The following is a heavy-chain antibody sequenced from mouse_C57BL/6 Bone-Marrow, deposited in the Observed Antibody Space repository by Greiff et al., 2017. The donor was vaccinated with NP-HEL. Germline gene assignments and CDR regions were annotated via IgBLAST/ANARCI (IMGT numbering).Heavy chain of an antibody. Sequence: EVQVVESGGGLVKPGGSLKLSCAASGFTFSDYGMHWVRQAPEKGLEWVAYISSGSSTIYYADTVKGRFTISRDNAKNTLFLQMTSLRSEDTAMYYCARGGYYGSSYAMDYWGQGTSVTVSS. D-gene: IGHD1-1*01. V-gene: IGHV5-17*01. CDR1: GFTFSDYG. CDR2: ISSGSSTI. J-gene: IGHJ4*01. CDR3: ARGGYYGSSYAMDY.